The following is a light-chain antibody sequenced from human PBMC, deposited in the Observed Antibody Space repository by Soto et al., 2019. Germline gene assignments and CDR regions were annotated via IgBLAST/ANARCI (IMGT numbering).Light chain of an antibody. CDR1: SSDVGGYNY. J-gene: IGLJ2*01. V-gene: IGLV2-8*01. CDR3: SSYTNNSTLV. CDR2: EVN. Sequence: QSALTQPPSASGSPGQSVAISCTGTSSDVGGYNYVSWYQQHPGKAPKLMIYEVNKRPSGVPDRFSGSKSGNTASLTVSGLQAEDEADYYCSSYTNNSTLVFGGGTKLTVL.